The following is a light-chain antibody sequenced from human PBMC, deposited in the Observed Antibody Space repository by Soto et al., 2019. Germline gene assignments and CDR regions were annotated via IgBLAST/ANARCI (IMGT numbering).Light chain of an antibody. Sequence: QSVLTQPASVSGSPGQSITISCTGTYNLVSWYQQHPGKAPKLMIFEVNKRPSGVSYRFSGSKSGNTASLTISALQAEDEADYYCAAWDDSLNGGVFGTGTKLTVL. J-gene: IGLJ1*01. V-gene: IGLV2-23*02. CDR1: YNL. CDR2: EVN. CDR3: AAWDDSLNGGV.